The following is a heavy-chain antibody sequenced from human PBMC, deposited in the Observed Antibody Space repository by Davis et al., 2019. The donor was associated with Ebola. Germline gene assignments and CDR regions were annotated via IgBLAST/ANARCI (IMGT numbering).Heavy chain of an antibody. CDR2: INSDGSFT. D-gene: IGHD3-9*01. CDR3: ARKGYFDLTWFDP. CDR1: GVTFRSNW. J-gene: IGHJ5*02. Sequence: GESLKISCAASGVTFRSNWMQWVRQAPGKGLVWVSRINSDGSFTSYADSVKGRFTISRDNAKNSLYLQMNSLRAEDTAVYYCARKGYFDLTWFDPWGQGTLVTVSS. V-gene: IGHV3-74*01.